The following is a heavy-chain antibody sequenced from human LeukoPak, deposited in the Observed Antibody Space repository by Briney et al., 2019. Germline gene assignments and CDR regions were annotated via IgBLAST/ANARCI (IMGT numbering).Heavy chain of an antibody. Sequence: NPSETLSLTCAVYGGSFSGYYWSWIRQPPGKGLEWIGEINHSGSTNYNPSLKSRVTISVDTSKNQFSLKLSSVTAADTAVYYCARGAAGYYDFWSGLIIGGLNWFDPWGQGTLVTVSS. J-gene: IGHJ5*02. CDR1: GGSFSGYY. D-gene: IGHD3-3*01. CDR3: ARGAAGYYDFWSGLIIGGLNWFDP. V-gene: IGHV4-34*01. CDR2: INHSGST.